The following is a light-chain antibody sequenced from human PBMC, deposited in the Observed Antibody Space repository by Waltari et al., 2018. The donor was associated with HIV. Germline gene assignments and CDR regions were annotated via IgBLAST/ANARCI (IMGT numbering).Light chain of an antibody. CDR2: RAS. V-gene: IGKV1-5*03. J-gene: IGKJ1*01. CDR3: QQYSAFPWT. CDR1: QSISNW. Sequence: DIQMTQSLSTLSASMGDRVIITCRASQSISNWLAWYQQKPGQAPKLLIYRASTLESGVPSRFSGSGSGTEFTLTINNLQPDDFATYYCQQYSAFPWTFGQGAKVEIK.